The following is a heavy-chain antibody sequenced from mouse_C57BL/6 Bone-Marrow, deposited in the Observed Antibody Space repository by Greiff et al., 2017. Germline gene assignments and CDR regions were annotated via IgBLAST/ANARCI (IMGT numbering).Heavy chain of an antibody. Sequence: QVQLQQSGAELAKPGASVKMSCKASGYTFTSYWMHWVKQRPGQGLEWIGYFNPSRGYTKYNQKFKDKATLTADKSSITANMKLSMLTYEDSAVYYFARMGSSVLTTWYFDGWGTGTTVTVSS. D-gene: IGHD2-13*01. J-gene: IGHJ1*03. CDR2: FNPSRGYT. V-gene: IGHV1-7*01. CDR3: ARMGSSVLTTWYFDG. CDR1: GYTFTSYW.